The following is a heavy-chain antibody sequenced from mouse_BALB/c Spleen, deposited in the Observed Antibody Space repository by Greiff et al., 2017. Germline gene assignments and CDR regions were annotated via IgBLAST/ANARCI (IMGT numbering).Heavy chain of an antibody. CDR2: ISSGGGST. V-gene: IGHV5-12-1*01. Sequence: EVKLVESGGGLVKPGGSLKLSCAASGFAFSSYDMSWVRQTPEKRLEWVAYISSGGGSTYYPDTVKGRFTISRDNAKNTLYLQMSSLKSEDTAMYYCARGGLEYDYDVGYYFDYWGQGTTLTVSS. CDR3: ARGGLEYDYDVGYYFDY. D-gene: IGHD2-4*01. J-gene: IGHJ2*01. CDR1: GFAFSSYD.